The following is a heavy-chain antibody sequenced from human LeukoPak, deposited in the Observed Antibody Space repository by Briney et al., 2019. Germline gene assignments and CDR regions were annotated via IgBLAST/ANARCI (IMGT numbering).Heavy chain of an antibody. CDR2: IIPIFGTA. CDR3: ARGGDLYYYYYGMDV. D-gene: IGHD2-21*02. CDR1: GDTFSSYA. V-gene: IGHV1-69*13. Sequence: SVKVSCKASGDTFSSYAIDWVRQAPGQGLEWMGGIIPIFGTANYAQKFQGRVTITADESTSTAYMELSSLRSEDTAVYYCARGGDLYYYYYGMDVWGQGTTVTVSS. J-gene: IGHJ6*02.